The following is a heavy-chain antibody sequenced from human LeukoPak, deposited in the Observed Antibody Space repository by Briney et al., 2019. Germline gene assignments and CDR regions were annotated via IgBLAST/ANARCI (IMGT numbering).Heavy chain of an antibody. CDR1: GFTFSTYA. J-gene: IGHJ4*02. V-gene: IGHV3-21*01. D-gene: IGHD2-2*01. CDR2: ITGDSAYI. CDR3: ARYGVSSSTSYIDS. Sequence: GGSLRLSCAASGFTFSTYAMNWVRQAPGEGLKWVSCITGDSAYIYYADSVKGRFTISRDNAKNSLYLQMNSLRAEDTAVYYCARYGVSSSTSYIDSWGQGTLVTVSS.